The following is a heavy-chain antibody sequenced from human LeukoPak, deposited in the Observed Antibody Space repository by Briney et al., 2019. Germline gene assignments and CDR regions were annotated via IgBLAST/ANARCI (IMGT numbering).Heavy chain of an antibody. CDR1: GFTFSSYA. J-gene: IGHJ4*02. V-gene: IGHV3-23*01. CDR3: AKRGGFDVWGSYPHY. D-gene: IGHD3-16*02. Sequence: GGSLRLSCAASGFTFSSYAMSWVRQAPGKGLEWVSAISGSGGSTYYADSVKGRFTISRDNSKNTLYLQMNSLRAEDTAVYYCAKRGGFDVWGSYPHYWSQGTLVTVSS. CDR2: ISGSGGST.